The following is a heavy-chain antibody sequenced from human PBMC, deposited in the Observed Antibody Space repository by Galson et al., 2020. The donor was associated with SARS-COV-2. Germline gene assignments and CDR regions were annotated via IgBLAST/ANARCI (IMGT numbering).Heavy chain of an antibody. CDR3: ARLLIVAGRPDWVDP. D-gene: IGHD6-6*01. Sequence: SETLSLTCTVSGYSISSGYYWGWIRQPPGKGLEWMGSIYHSGNAYYNPSLKSRVTISVDTSKNQFSLQLSSVTAADTAVFYRARLLIVAGRPDWVDPWGQGTLVTVFS. J-gene: IGHJ5*02. CDR2: IYHSGNA. CDR1: GYSISSGYY. V-gene: IGHV4-38-2*02.